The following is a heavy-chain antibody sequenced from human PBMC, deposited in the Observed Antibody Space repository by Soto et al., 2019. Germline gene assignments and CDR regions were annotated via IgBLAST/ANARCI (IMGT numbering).Heavy chain of an antibody. Sequence: EVQLLESGGGLVQPGGSLRLSCAASGFTFSSYAMSWVRQAPGKGLEWVSAISGSGGSTYYADSVKGRFTISRDNSKNTLYLQMNSLRAEDTAVYYCAKIRDYDILTGYSPYFDYWGQGTLVTVSS. CDR2: ISGSGGST. J-gene: IGHJ4*02. CDR3: AKIRDYDILTGYSPYFDY. D-gene: IGHD3-9*01. V-gene: IGHV3-23*01. CDR1: GFTFSSYA.